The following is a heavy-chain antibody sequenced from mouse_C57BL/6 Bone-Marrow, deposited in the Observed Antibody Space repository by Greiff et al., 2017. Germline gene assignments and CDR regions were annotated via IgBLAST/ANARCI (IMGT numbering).Heavy chain of an antibody. CDR3: AITTVVATDAMDY. CDR2: ISSGSSTI. J-gene: IGHJ4*01. D-gene: IGHD1-1*01. Sequence: EVQLQESGGGLVKPGGSLKLSCAASGFTFSDYGMHWVRQAPEKGLEWVAYISSGSSTIYYADTVKGRFTISRDNAKNTRFLQLTSLRSEDTAMYYCAITTVVATDAMDYWGQGTSVTVSS. CDR1: GFTFSDYG. V-gene: IGHV5-17*01.